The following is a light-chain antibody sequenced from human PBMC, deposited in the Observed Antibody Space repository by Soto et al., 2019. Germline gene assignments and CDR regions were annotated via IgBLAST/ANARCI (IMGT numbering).Light chain of an antibody. CDR2: GAS. Sequence: EIVMTQSPATLSVSPGERATLSCRASQSVSSNLAWYQQKPGQAPRLLIYGASTRATGIPARFSGSGSGTEFTLTISSLQSEDFAVYYCQQRSNWPRHTFGGGTKVDIK. CDR3: QQRSNWPRHT. V-gene: IGKV3-15*01. CDR1: QSVSSN. J-gene: IGKJ4*01.